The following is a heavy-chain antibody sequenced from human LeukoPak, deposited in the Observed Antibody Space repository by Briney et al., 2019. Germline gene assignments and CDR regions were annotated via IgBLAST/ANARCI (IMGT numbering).Heavy chain of an antibody. J-gene: IGHJ4*02. CDR1: GGSISSYY. V-gene: IGHV4-59*01. CDR2: IYYSGST. Sequence: SETLSLTCTVSGGSISSYYWSWIRQPPGKGLEWIGYIYYSGSTNYNPSLKSRVTISVDTSKNQFSLKLSSVTAADTAVYYCARGEGFASPYWGQGTLVTVSS. CDR3: ARGEGFASPY.